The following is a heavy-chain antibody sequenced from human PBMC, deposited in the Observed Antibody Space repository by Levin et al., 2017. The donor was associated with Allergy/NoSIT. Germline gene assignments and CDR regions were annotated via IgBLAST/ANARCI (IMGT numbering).Heavy chain of an antibody. D-gene: IGHD1-14*01. CDR2: IYPGDSDT. V-gene: IGHV5-51*01. CDR1: GYSFTSYW. Sequence: GESLKISCKGSGYSFTSYWIGWVRQMPGKGLEWMGIIYPGDSDTRYSPSFQGQVTISADKSISTAYLQWSSLKASDTAMYYCASAQWELRDGTQYGMDVWGQGTTVTVSS. CDR3: ASAQWELRDGTQYGMDV. J-gene: IGHJ6*02.